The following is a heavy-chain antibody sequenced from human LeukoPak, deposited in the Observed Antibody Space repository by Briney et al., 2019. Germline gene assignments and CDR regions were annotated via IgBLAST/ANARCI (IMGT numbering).Heavy chain of an antibody. D-gene: IGHD3-22*01. CDR1: GFTLSTYW. Sequence: RGGSLRLSRAASGFTLSTYWMSWVRQAPGKGLVWVAKIKKDGSEKSYVDSVKGRFTISRDNAQKSLYLQMSSLRAEDTAIYYCATMSLGRNFDYWGQGTLVTVSS. V-gene: IGHV3-7*01. CDR2: IKKDGSEK. J-gene: IGHJ4*02. CDR3: ATMSLGRNFDY.